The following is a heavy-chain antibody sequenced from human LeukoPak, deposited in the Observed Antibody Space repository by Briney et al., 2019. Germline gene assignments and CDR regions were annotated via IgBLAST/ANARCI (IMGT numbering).Heavy chain of an antibody. CDR2: ISGSGYNT. Sequence: PGGSLRLSCAASGFTFSNSAMNWVRQAPGKGPEWVSAISGSGYNTYYADSVVGRFTISRDNSKNTLYLQMNSLRAEDTAVYYCARGDYALDYWGQGTLVTVSS. J-gene: IGHJ4*02. CDR1: GFTFSNSA. V-gene: IGHV3-23*01. D-gene: IGHD4-17*01. CDR3: ARGDYALDY.